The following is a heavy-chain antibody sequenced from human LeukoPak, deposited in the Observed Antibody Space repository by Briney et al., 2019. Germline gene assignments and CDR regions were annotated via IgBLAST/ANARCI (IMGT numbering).Heavy chain of an antibody. CDR3: ARDLSGDGYPGY. CDR2: IIPIFGIA. D-gene: IGHD5-24*01. J-gene: IGHJ4*02. Sequence: ASVKVSCKASGGTFSSYAISWVRQAPGQGLEWMGRIIPIFGIANYAQKFQGRVTITADKSTSTAYMELSSLRSEDTAVYYCARDLSGDGYPGYWGQGTLVTVPS. V-gene: IGHV1-69*04. CDR1: GGTFSSYA.